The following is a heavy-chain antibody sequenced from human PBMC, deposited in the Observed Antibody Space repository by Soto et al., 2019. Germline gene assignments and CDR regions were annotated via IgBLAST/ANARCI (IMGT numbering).Heavy chain of an antibody. D-gene: IGHD3-16*01. J-gene: IGHJ4*02. CDR3: ARIGVSSGHESPDFDS. CDR1: GYTFNFYG. V-gene: IGHV1-18*01. CDR2: ISGFNGDT. Sequence: GASVKVSCKASGYTFNFYGITWVRQAPGQGLEWMGWISGFNGDTNYAADLQGRVTMTTDTSTSTAYMELRGLRSDDTAVYCCARIGVSSGHESPDFDSWGQGTLVTVSS.